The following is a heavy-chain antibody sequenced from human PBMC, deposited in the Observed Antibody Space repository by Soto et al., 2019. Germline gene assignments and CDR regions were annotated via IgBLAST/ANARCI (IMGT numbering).Heavy chain of an antibody. J-gene: IGHJ4*03. Sequence: PGESLKISCKGSGYSFTSYWIAWLRQMPGKGLECMGIIYPGDSDTRYSPSFQGQVTISVDKSINTAYLQWSSLRASDTAIHYCARQIYDSDTGPNFQYYFDSWGQGTTVTVSS. CDR2: IYPGDSDT. CDR3: ARQIYDSDTGPNFQYYFDS. D-gene: IGHD3-22*01. CDR1: GYSFTSYW. V-gene: IGHV5-51*01.